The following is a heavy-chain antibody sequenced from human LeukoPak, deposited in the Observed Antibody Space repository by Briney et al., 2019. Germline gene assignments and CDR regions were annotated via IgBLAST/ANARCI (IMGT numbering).Heavy chain of an antibody. V-gene: IGHV3-9*01. Sequence: PGGSLRLSCATSGFTFEDYAMNWVRQAAGKGLEWVSGISWNSGSIGYADSVRGRFSISRDNARNSLFLQMNSLRLEDTAVYYCTRLPRKYYYGSGSYSDSWGQGTQVIVSS. D-gene: IGHD3-10*01. CDR3: TRLPRKYYYGSGSYSDS. CDR2: ISWNSGSI. J-gene: IGHJ4*02. CDR1: GFTFEDYA.